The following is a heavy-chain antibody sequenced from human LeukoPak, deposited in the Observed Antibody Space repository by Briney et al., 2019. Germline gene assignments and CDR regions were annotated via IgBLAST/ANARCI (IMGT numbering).Heavy chain of an antibody. CDR1: GFTFSSYA. D-gene: IGHD2-2*01. V-gene: IGHV3-23*01. CDR2: ISGSGGST. CDR3: AKFWAYCSSTSCHSHFDY. Sequence: GGSLRLSCAASGFTFSSYAMSWVRQAPGKGLEWVSAISGSGGSTYYADSVKGRFTISRDNSKNTLYLQMNSLRAEDTAVYYCAKFWAYCSSTSCHSHFDYWGQGTLVTVSS. J-gene: IGHJ4*02.